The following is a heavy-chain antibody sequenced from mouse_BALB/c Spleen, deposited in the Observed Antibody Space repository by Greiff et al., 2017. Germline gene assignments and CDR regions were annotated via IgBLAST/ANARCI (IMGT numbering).Heavy chain of an antibody. V-gene: IGHV10-1*02. CDR3: VRPRDYDEWFAY. J-gene: IGHJ3*01. D-gene: IGHD2-4*01. CDR2: IRSKSNNYAT. Sequence: EVHLVESGGGLVQPKGSLKLSCAASGFTFNTYAMNWVRQAPGKGLEWVARIRSKSNNYATYYADSVKDRFTISRDDSQSMLYLQMNNLKTEDTAMYYCVRPRDYDEWFAYWGQGTLVTVSA. CDR1: GFTFNTYA.